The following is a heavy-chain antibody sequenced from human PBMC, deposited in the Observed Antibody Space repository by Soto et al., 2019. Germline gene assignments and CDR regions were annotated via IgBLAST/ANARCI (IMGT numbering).Heavy chain of an antibody. CDR3: AGSVSP. J-gene: IGHJ5*02. V-gene: IGHV4-31*03. Sequence: QVQLQESGPGLVKPSQTLSLTCTVSGGSISSGGYYWNWIRQHPGKGLEWIGYIYYSGSTYYNPSRKRRVSLSVAPAKQHFSPKAASVTGAGTAVYYCAGSVSPLCRGTVVTVSS. CDR2: IYYSGST. CDR1: GGSISSGGYY.